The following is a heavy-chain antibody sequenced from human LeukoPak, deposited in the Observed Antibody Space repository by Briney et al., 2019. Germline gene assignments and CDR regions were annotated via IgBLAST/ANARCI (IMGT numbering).Heavy chain of an antibody. Sequence: GASVKVSCKASGYMFTSYDINWVRQATGQGLEWMGWMNPDSGKKGQAQKFQGRITMTRNTSISTAYMELSSLGPEDTAVYYCAKYKGGDYIDSGKRYYLDHWGQRTPVTVSS. CDR1: GYMFTSYD. V-gene: IGHV1-8*01. CDR3: AKYKGGDYIDSGKRYYLDH. J-gene: IGHJ4*02. CDR2: MNPDSGKK. D-gene: IGHD3-10*01.